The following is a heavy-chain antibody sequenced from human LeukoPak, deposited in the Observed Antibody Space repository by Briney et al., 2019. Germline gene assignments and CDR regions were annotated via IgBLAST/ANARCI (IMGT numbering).Heavy chain of an antibody. CDR2: IKSKTDGGTT. Sequence: GSLRLSCAASGFTFSNAWMSWVRQAPGKGLEWVGRIKSKTDGGTTDYAAPVKGRFTISRDDSKNTLYLQMNSLKTEDTAVYYCTTDSLRYFDWLPPDVFDYWGQGTLVTVSS. CDR1: GFTFSNAW. V-gene: IGHV3-15*01. D-gene: IGHD3-9*01. CDR3: TTDSLRYFDWLPPDVFDY. J-gene: IGHJ4*02.